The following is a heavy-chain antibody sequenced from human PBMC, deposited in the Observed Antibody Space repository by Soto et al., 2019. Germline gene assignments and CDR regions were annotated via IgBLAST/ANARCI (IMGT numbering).Heavy chain of an antibody. CDR3: ARQRAAAGRDYYYYGMDV. CDR1: GYSFTSYW. CDR2: IYPGDSDT. V-gene: IGHV5-51*01. D-gene: IGHD6-13*01. J-gene: IGHJ6*02. Sequence: PGESLKISCKGSGYSFTSYWIGWVRQMPGKGLEWMGIIYPGDSDTRYSPSFQGQVTISADKSISTAYLQWSSLKASDTAMYYCARQRAAAGRDYYYYGMDVWGQGTTVPVFS.